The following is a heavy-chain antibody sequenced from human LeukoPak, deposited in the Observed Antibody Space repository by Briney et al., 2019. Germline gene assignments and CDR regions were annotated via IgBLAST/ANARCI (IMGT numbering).Heavy chain of an antibody. CDR2: ISGSGGST. V-gene: IGHV3-23*01. CDR1: GFTFSSYS. J-gene: IGHJ4*02. CDR3: AKGAPYSSGWSPVDY. Sequence: PGGSLRLSCAASGFTFSSYSMNWVRQAPGKGLEWVSAISGSGGSTYYADSVKGRFTISRDNSKNTLYLQMNSLRAEDTAVYYCAKGAPYSSGWSPVDYWGQGTLVTVSS. D-gene: IGHD6-19*01.